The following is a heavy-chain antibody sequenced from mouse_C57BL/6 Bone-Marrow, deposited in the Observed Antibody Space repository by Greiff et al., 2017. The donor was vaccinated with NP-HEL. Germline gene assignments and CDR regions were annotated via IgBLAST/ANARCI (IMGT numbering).Heavy chain of an antibody. CDR2: INPSNGVT. D-gene: IGHD2-3*01. V-gene: IGHV1-53*01. Sequence: MPGQGLEWIGNINPSNGVTNYNEKFKRKAILTVDTSSSTAYMQLSSLTSEDSAVYYCARGAWLLLALFAYWGQGTLVTVSA. J-gene: IGHJ3*01. CDR3: ARGAWLLLALFAY.